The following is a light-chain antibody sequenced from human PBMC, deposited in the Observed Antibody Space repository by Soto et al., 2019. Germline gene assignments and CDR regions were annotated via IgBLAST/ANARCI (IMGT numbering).Light chain of an antibody. CDR3: LQDYNYPRT. CDR1: QGIRSD. CDR2: AAS. V-gene: IGKV1-6*01. J-gene: IGKJ1*01. Sequence: AIQMTQSPSSLSASVGDRVTITCRASQGIRSDLGWDQQKPGKAPKLLIYAASSLQSGVPSRFSGRGSGTDFTLTINSLQPEDFATYFCLQDYNYPRTFGQGTKVEIK.